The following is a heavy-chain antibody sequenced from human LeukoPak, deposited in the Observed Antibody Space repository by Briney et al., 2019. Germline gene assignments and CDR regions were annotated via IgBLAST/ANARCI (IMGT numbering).Heavy chain of an antibody. V-gene: IGHV4-34*01. Sequence: PSETLSLTCAVYGGSFSGYYWSWIRQPPGKGLEWIGEINHSGSTNYNPSLKSRVTISVDTSKNQFFLKLSSVTAADTAVYYCARYGSGSYYVRDWGQGTLVTVSS. J-gene: IGHJ4*02. CDR1: GGSFSGYY. CDR3: ARYGSGSYYVRD. D-gene: IGHD3-10*01. CDR2: INHSGST.